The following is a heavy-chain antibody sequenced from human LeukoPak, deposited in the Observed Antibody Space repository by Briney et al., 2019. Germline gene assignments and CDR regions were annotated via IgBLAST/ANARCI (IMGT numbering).Heavy chain of an antibody. Sequence: RASETLSLTCTVSGGSISSYYWSWIRQPAGKGLKWIGRIYTSGSTNYNPSLKSRVTMSVDTSKNQFSLKLSSVTAADTAVYYCARVHPGHDAFDIWGQGTMVTVSS. CDR2: IYTSGST. J-gene: IGHJ3*02. CDR1: GGSISSYY. CDR3: ARVHPGHDAFDI. V-gene: IGHV4-4*07.